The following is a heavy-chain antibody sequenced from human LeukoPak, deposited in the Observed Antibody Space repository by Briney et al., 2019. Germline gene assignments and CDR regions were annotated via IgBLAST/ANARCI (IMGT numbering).Heavy chain of an antibody. CDR1: GGTFSSYA. V-gene: IGHV1-69*13. CDR2: IIPIFGTA. CDR3: ASNTYSSSWPPSC. D-gene: IGHD6-13*01. Sequence: SVKVSCKASGGTFSSYAISWVRQAPGQGLEWMGGIIPIFGTANYAQKFQGRVTITADESTSTAYMELSSLRSEDTAVYYCASNTYSSSWPPSCWGQGTLVTVSS. J-gene: IGHJ4*02.